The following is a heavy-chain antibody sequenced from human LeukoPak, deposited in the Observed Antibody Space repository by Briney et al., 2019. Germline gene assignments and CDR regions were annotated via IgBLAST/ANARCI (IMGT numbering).Heavy chain of an antibody. J-gene: IGHJ5*02. CDR3: TRLHNSVGPAWFDP. D-gene: IGHD6-19*01. CDR2: ISAYNGNT. Sequence: ASVKVSCKASGYTFTGYYMHWVRQAPGQGLEWMGWISAYNGNTNYAQKLQGRVTMTTDTSTSTAYMELRSLRSDDTAVYFCTRLHNSVGPAWFDPWGQGTLVTVSS. V-gene: IGHV1-18*04. CDR1: GYTFTGYY.